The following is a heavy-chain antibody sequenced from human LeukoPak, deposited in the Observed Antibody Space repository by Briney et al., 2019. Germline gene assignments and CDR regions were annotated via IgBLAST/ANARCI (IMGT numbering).Heavy chain of an antibody. CDR1: VYSFTNYW. Sequence: GESLKISCKGSVYSFTNYWISWLRQVPGKGLEQMGRIDPSASYTNYSPSFQGPVTISADKSISSAYLQWSSLKASDTAMYYCARHPGIVGALVPWGQGTLVTGSS. D-gene: IGHD1-26*01. CDR2: IDPSASYT. J-gene: IGHJ5*02. V-gene: IGHV5-10-1*01. CDR3: ARHPGIVGALVP.